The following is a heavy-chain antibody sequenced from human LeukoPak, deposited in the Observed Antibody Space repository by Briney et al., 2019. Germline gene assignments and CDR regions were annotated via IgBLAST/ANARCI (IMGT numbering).Heavy chain of an antibody. Sequence: SVKVSCKASGYTFISYGISWVRQAPGQGLEWMGWISTLNGNTNYIPKFQGRITITTDTSTSTAYMELRSLRSDDTAVYYCAREMATIGDGAFDIWGQGTMVTVSS. CDR2: ISTLNGNT. CDR1: GYTFISYG. J-gene: IGHJ3*02. V-gene: IGHV1-18*01. CDR3: AREMATIGDGAFDI. D-gene: IGHD5-24*01.